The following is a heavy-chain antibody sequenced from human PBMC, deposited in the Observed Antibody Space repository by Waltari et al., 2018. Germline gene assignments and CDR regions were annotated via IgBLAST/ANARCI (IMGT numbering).Heavy chain of an antibody. CDR1: GFTFNEYY. D-gene: IGHD6-19*01. CDR3: AKATVAGGDFDY. V-gene: IGHV3-9*01. J-gene: IGHJ4*02. CDR2: ISWNSGSI. Sequence: QLVESGGGLVKPGGSLRLSCTSSGFTFNEYYMSWIRQAPGKGLEWVSGISWNSGSIGYADSVKGRFTISRDNAKNSLYLQMNSLRAEDTALYYCAKATVAGGDFDYWGQGTLVTVSS.